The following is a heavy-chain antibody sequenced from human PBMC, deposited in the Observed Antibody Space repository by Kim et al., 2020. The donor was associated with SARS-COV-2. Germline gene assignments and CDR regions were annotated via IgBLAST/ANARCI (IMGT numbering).Heavy chain of an antibody. J-gene: IGHJ4*01. CDR1: GGSFSGYY. Sequence: SETLSLTCAVYGGSFSGYYWSWIRQPPGKGLEWIGEINHSGSTNYNPSLKSRVTISVDTSKNQFSLKLSSVTAAETAVYYCARGGWHYYASSGYLLYWG. CDR3: ARGGWHYYASSGYLLY. V-gene: IGHV4-34*01. CDR2: INHSGST. D-gene: IGHD3-22*01.